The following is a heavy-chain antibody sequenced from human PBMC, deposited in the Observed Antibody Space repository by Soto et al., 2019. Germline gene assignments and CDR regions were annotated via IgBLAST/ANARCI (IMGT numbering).Heavy chain of an antibody. CDR1: GFTFSGYA. J-gene: IGHJ4*02. V-gene: IGHV3-30*04. Sequence: QVQLVESGGGVVQPGRSLRLSCAASGFTFSGYAMHWVRQAPGKGLEWVAVISYDGRNTYYAHSVKGRFTISRDNSKNTLYVQMNSLRPEDTPMYYCARARTLHLDNFDYWGQGTLVTVSS. CDR2: ISYDGRNT. CDR3: ARARTLHLDNFDY.